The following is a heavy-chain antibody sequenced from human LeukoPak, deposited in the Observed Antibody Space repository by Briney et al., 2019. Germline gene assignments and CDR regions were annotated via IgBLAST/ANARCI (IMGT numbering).Heavy chain of an antibody. V-gene: IGHV3-21*01. Sequence: GGSLRLSCAASGFTFSSYSMNWVRRAPGKGLEWVSSISGISGYMYYADSVKGRFTISRDDAKNSLYLQMNGLRADDTAVYYCAKDLLYSDVWGSYRPNPLDYWGQGTLVTVSS. D-gene: IGHD3-16*02. CDR2: ISGISGYM. J-gene: IGHJ4*02. CDR3: AKDLLYSDVWGSYRPNPLDY. CDR1: GFTFSSYS.